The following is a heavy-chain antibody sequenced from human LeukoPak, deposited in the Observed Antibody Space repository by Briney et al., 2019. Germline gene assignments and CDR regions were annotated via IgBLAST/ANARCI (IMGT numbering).Heavy chain of an antibody. V-gene: IGHV1-46*01. D-gene: IGHD2-15*01. Sequence: ASVKVSCKASGYSFTSYYMHWVRQAPGQPLEWMGIINPSGGSTSYAQKFQGRVTMTRDMSTSTVYMELSSLRSEDTAVYYCARDIVVVVAATGYNWFDPWGQGTLVTVSS. CDR3: ARDIVVVVAATGYNWFDP. CDR1: GYSFTSYY. CDR2: INPSGGST. J-gene: IGHJ5*02.